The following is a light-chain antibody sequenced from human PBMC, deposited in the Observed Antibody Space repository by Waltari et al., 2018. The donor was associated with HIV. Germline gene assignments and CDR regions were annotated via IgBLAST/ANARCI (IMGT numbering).Light chain of an antibody. J-gene: IGLJ2*01. CDR3: QSYDSSNHVV. V-gene: IGLV6-57*03. CDR1: SGSIASNF. CDR2: EDK. Sequence: NFMLTQAHSVSESPGKTVTISCTRSSGSIASNFVQWYQQRPGSAPTIVIYEDKERPSGVPDRFSGSIDSPSNSASLTISGLKTEDEADYYCQSYDSSNHVVFGGGTKLTVL.